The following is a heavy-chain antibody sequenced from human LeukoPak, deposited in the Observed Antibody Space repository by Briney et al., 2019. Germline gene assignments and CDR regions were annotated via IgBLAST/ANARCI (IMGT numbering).Heavy chain of an antibody. CDR3: ARGGSGWYGGFDY. J-gene: IGHJ4*02. D-gene: IGHD6-19*01. CDR1: GFTFSSYS. V-gene: IGHV3-21*01. CDR2: ISSSSSYI. Sequence: NPGGSLRLSCAASGFTFSSYSMNWVRQAPGKGLEWVSSISSSSSYIYYADSVKGRFTISRDNAKNLLYLQMNSLRAEDTAVYYCARGGSGWYGGFDYWGQGTLVTVSS.